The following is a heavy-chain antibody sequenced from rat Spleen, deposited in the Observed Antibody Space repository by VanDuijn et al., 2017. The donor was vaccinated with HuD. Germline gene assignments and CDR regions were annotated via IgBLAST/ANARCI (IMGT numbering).Heavy chain of an antibody. D-gene: IGHD1-9*01. CDR2: ISPSGGST. Sequence: EVQLVESGGGLVQPGRSLKLSCAASGFTFSDYYMAWVRQAPTKGLEWVASISPSGGSTYYRDSVKGRFTVSRDNAKSTLYLQMDSLRSEDTATYYCARGAYYGYTYWYFDFWGPGTMVTVSS. V-gene: IGHV5-25*01. CDR1: GFTFSDYY. CDR3: ARGAYYGYTYWYFDF. J-gene: IGHJ1*01.